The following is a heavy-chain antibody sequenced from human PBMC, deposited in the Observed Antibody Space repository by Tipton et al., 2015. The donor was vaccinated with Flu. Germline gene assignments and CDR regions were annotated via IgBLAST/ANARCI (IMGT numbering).Heavy chain of an antibody. V-gene: IGHV4-59*01. CDR1: GGSISSYY. Sequence: TLSLTCTVSGGSISSYYWSWIRLPPGKGLEWIGYIYYSGSTNYNPAFKCRVTISVDTSKNQFSLKLSSVTAADTAVYYCARDLEYYGSGNHYYYYYGMDVWGQGTTVTVSS. CDR2: IYYSGST. D-gene: IGHD3-10*01. CDR3: ARDLEYYGSGNHYYYYYGMDV. J-gene: IGHJ6*02.